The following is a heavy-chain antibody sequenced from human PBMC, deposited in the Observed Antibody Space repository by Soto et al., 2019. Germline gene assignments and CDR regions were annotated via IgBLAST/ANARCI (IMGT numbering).Heavy chain of an antibody. CDR3: ARDKLDYYDSSGYYY. Sequence: GGSLRLSCAASGFTFSSYGMHWVRQAPGKGLEWVAVIWYDGSNKYYADSVKGRFTISRDNSKNTLYLQMNSLRAEDTAVYYCARDKLDYYDSSGYYYWGQGTLVTVSS. J-gene: IGHJ4*02. D-gene: IGHD3-22*01. V-gene: IGHV3-33*01. CDR1: GFTFSSYG. CDR2: IWYDGSNK.